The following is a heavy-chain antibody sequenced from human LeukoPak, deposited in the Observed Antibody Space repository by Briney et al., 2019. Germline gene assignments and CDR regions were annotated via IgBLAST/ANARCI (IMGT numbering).Heavy chain of an antibody. D-gene: IGHD3-22*01. Sequence: ASVKVSCTASGYTFTSYGISWVRHAPGQGLGWMGWINPNSGGTNYAQKFQGRVTMTRDTSISTAYMELSRLRSDDTAVYYCARATPYYDSSGYYLDWGQGTLVTVSS. CDR3: ARATPYYDSSGYYLD. V-gene: IGHV1-2*02. CDR2: INPNSGGT. J-gene: IGHJ1*01. CDR1: GYTFTSYG.